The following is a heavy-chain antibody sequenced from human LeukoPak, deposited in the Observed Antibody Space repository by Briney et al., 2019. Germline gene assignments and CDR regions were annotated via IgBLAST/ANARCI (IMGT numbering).Heavy chain of an antibody. CDR1: GFTFNTYG. J-gene: IGHJ6*03. V-gene: IGHV3-23*01. CDR3: ARATEGGYTYDYFYYYYMDV. Sequence: GGSLRLSCAASGFTFNTYGMTWVRQAPGKGLEWVSAITSSGGSTYYGDSVKGRFTISRDNSRNTLYLQMNSLRVDDTAVYYCARATEGGYTYDYFYYYYMDVWGKGTTVTISS. D-gene: IGHD5-18*01. CDR2: ITSSGGST.